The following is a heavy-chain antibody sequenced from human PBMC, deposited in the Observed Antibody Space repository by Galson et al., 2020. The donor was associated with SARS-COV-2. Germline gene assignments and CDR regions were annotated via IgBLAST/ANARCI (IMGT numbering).Heavy chain of an antibody. CDR2: ISSSGSTI. CDR1: GFTFSSYE. J-gene: IGHJ3*02. Sequence: GGSLRLSCAASGFTFSSYEMNWVRQAPGKGLEWVSYISSSGSTIYYADSVKGRFTISRDNAKNSLYLQMNSLRAEDTAVYYCARAREGSYFDAFDIWGQGTMVTVSS. D-gene: IGHD1-26*01. V-gene: IGHV3-48*03. CDR3: ARAREGSYFDAFDI.